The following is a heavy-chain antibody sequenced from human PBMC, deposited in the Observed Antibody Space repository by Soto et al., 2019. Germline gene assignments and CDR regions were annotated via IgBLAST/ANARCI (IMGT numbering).Heavy chain of an antibody. J-gene: IGHJ3*02. CDR1: GGTFSSYA. CDR2: IIPIFGTA. Sequence: QVQLVQSGAEVKKPGSSVKVSCKASGGTFSSYAISWVRQAPGQGLEWMGGIIPIFGTANYAQKFLGRVTITADESTSTAYMELSSLRSEDTAVYYCARVDVVVVAATMEAFDIWGQGTMVTVSS. CDR3: ARVDVVVVAATMEAFDI. D-gene: IGHD2-15*01. V-gene: IGHV1-69*01.